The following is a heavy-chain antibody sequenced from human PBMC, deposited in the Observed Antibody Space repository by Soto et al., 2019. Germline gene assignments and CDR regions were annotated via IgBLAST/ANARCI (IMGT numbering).Heavy chain of an antibody. J-gene: IGHJ4*02. CDR2: ISYDGSNK. D-gene: IGHD6-13*01. Sequence: GGSLRLSCAASGFTFSSYAMHWVRQAPGKGLEWVAVISYDGSNKYYADSVKGRFTISRDNSKNTLYLQMNSLRAEDTAVYYCARAGAAAGNLGLFDYWGQGTLVTVSS. CDR1: GFTFSSYA. CDR3: ARAGAAAGNLGLFDY. V-gene: IGHV3-30-3*01.